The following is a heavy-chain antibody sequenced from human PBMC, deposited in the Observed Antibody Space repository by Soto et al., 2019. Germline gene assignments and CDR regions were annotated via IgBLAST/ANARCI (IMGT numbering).Heavy chain of an antibody. CDR3: ARRSSGGNWLDP. CDR1: GGSVSSGTYY. CDR2: ISYSGST. V-gene: IGHV4-61*01. D-gene: IGHD2-15*01. J-gene: IGHJ5*02. Sequence: QVQLQESGPGLVKPSETLSLTCIVSGGSVSSGTYYWTWIRQPPGKGLEWIGYISYSGSTNYNPSLNSRVTISADTSKNQFSLRLNSVTAADTAVYYCARRSSGGNWLDPWGQGTLVTVSS.